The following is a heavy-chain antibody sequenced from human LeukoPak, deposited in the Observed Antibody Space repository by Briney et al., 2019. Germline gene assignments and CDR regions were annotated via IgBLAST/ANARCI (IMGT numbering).Heavy chain of an antibody. J-gene: IGHJ4*02. V-gene: IGHV3-23*01. CDR1: GFTFYNYA. D-gene: IGHD2-2*01. CDR3: AKGGLHIVVVPAAIDY. CDR2: ISGSGGST. Sequence: GGSLRLSCAASGFTFYNYAMSWVRQAPGKGLEWVSAISGSGGSTYYADSVKGRFTISRDNSKNTLYLQMNSLRAEDTAVYYCAKGGLHIVVVPAAIDYWGQGTLVTVSS.